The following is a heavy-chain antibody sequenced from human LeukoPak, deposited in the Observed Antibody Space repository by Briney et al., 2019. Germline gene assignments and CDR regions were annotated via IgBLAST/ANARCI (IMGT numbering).Heavy chain of an antibody. Sequence: SETLSLTCAVSGGSISSSNWWSWVRQPPGEGLEWIGEIYHSGSTNYNPSLKSRVTISVDKSKNQFSLKLSSVTAADTAVYYCARLTTLYSSSWYGYWGQGTLVTVPS. CDR2: IYHSGST. D-gene: IGHD6-13*01. CDR3: ARLTTLYSSSWYGY. CDR1: GGSISSSNW. J-gene: IGHJ4*02. V-gene: IGHV4-4*02.